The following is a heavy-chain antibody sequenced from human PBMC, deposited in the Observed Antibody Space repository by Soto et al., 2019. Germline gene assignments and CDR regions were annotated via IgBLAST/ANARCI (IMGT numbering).Heavy chain of an antibody. CDR3: AKDFLIAVAGTYFDY. CDR1: GFPFNFYS. J-gene: IGHJ4*02. V-gene: IGHV3-48*02. Sequence: PGGSLRLSCTASGFPFNFYSMNWVRQAPGKGLEWISYITSTSSAVNYADSVRGRFTISRDNGAQSVFLHMNSLRDEDTAVYYCAKDFLIAVAGTYFDYWAREPWSPSPQ. CDR2: ITSTSSAV. D-gene: IGHD6-19*01.